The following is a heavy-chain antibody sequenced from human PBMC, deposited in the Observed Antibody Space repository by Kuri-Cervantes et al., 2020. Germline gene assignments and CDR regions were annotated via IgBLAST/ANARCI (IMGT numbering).Heavy chain of an antibody. Sequence: ASVKVSCKASGYTFTGYYMHWVRQAPGQGLEWMGWINPNSGGTNYAQKFQGRVTMTRDTSTSTVYMELSSLRSEDTAVYYCARIKGSTSRASLAYWGQGTLVTVSS. D-gene: IGHD2-2*01. CDR3: ARIKGSTSRASLAY. J-gene: IGHJ4*02. V-gene: IGHV1-2*02. CDR1: GYTFTGYY. CDR2: INPNSGGT.